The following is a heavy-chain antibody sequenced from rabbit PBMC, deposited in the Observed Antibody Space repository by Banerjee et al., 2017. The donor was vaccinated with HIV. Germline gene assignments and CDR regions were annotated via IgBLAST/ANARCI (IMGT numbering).Heavy chain of an antibody. Sequence: QSLEESGGDLVKPGASLTLTCTASGFSFSSSYWICWVRQAPGKGLEWIACIYAGSSGSTYYASWAKGRFTISKTSSTTVTLQMTSLTAADTATYFCARRSDGSYGYGFGLWGPGTLVTVS. CDR2: IYAGSSGST. CDR1: GFSFSSSYW. D-gene: IGHD6-1*01. V-gene: IGHV1S40*01. J-gene: IGHJ4*01. CDR3: ARRSDGSYGYGFGL.